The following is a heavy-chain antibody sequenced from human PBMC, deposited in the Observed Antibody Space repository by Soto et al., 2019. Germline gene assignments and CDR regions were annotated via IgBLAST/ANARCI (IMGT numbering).Heavy chain of an antibody. D-gene: IGHD3-10*02. J-gene: IGHJ4*02. CDR2: IYSSGSA. CDR1: GVSISIYY. V-gene: IGHV4-59*01. Sequence: QVQLQESGPGLVKPSETLSLTCTVSGVSISIYYWSWIRQPPGKGLEWLGYIYSSGSANYNPSLKSRITMSVDTAKNQFSRNLNSVTAADTAVYDGARVLSGVKDHHFDYWGQGILVTVSS. CDR3: ARVLSGVKDHHFDY.